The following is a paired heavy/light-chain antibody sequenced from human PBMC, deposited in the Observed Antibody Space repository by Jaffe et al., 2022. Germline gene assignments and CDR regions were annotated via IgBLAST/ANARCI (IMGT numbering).Heavy chain of an antibody. J-gene: IGHJ4*02. CDR3: ARHSYYYDSSGSYYYFDY. D-gene: IGHD3-22*01. V-gene: IGHV4-39*01. CDR1: GGSISSSNYY. Sequence: QLQLQESGPGLVKPSETLSLICTVSGGSISSSNYYWGWIRQPPGEGLEWIGSINYSGTTYYNPSLRTRVTISVDTSKNQFSLKLSSVTAADTAVYFCARHSYYYDSSGSYYYFDYWGQGALDTVSS. CDR2: INYSGTT.
Light chain of an antibody. CDR2: EVT. J-gene: IGLJ3*02. CDR1: ISDVGAYNY. CDR3: NSYKGSNNWV. Sequence: QSALTQPPSASGSPGESVTISCTGTISDVGAYNYISWYQQHPGKAPKLMIYEVTKRPSGVPDRFSGSKSGNTASLTVSGLQVEDEADYYCNSYKGSNNWVFGGGTKLTVL. V-gene: IGLV2-8*01.